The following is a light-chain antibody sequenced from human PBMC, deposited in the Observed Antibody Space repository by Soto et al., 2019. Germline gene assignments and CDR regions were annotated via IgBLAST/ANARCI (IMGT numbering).Light chain of an antibody. Sequence: IMMMQSPATLSVSPGERATLSCRASQSFKSSLAWYQQKPGQAPRLLIYGASTRATGIPARFSGSGSGTEFTLTISSLQSEDSAVYYCQHYNHWLWTFGQGTKVDIK. V-gene: IGKV3-15*01. J-gene: IGKJ1*01. CDR3: QHYNHWLWT. CDR1: QSFKSS. CDR2: GAS.